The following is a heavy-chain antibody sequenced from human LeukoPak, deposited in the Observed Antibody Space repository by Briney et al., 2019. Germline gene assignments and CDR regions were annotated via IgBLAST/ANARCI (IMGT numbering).Heavy chain of an antibody. CDR2: TRSDGSNK. CDR1: GFTFSHYN. J-gene: IGHJ4*02. Sequence: GSLRLSCAASGFTFSHYNMHWVRQAPGKGLEWVAFTRSDGSNKNYADSVKGRFTLSRDNPKNMLYLQMNSLRPEDTAVYYCAGDFDYWGQGTLVTVSS. CDR3: AGDFDY. V-gene: IGHV3-30*02.